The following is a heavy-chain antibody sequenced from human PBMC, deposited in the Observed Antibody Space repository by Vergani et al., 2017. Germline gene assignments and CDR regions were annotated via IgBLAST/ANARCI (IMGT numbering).Heavy chain of an antibody. CDR3: AQSWNFGRRDWFDP. Sequence: QVQLLQSGAELKKPGGSVKVSCQASESTFTDYNIHWVRQAPGQGLGWMGWISPKTGDTDYLQKFQDRVTMTRDASIRTVYLRLTRLTSDDTAIYYCAQSWNFGRRDWFDPWGQGTLVTVSS. V-gene: IGHV1-2*02. CDR2: ISPKTGDT. CDR1: ESTFTDYN. D-gene: IGHD1-7*01. J-gene: IGHJ5*02.